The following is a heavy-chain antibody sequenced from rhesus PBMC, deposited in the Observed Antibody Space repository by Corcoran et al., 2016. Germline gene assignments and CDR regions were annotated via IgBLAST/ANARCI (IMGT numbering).Heavy chain of an antibody. CDR1: GASLRSYC. Sequence: QVPLQASGPGLVKPLEPLSLTCTVSGASLRSYCWFCTRQRPGPGLELLGEINGNGGDTNYNPSLKSRVTIAKDASSKQFSLKVSAVTAADTAGYHCARDNHPSGWALDVWDRGVLVTVSS. V-gene: IGHV4-80*01. CDR3: ARDNHPSGWALDV. CDR2: INGNGGDT. D-gene: IGHD6-37*01. J-gene: IGHJ5-2*02.